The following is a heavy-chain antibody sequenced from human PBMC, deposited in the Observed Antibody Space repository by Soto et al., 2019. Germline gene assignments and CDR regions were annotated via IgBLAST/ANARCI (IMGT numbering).Heavy chain of an antibody. J-gene: IGHJ6*03. CDR3: ARDLRWRDYYYYMDV. CDR2: ISSSGSTI. CDR1: GFTFSDYY. D-gene: IGHD2-15*01. V-gene: IGHV3-11*01. Sequence: GGSLRLSCAASGFTFSDYYMSWIRQAPGKGLEWVSYISSSGSTIYYADSVKGRFTISRDNAKNSLYLQMNSLRAEDTAVYYCARDLRWRDYYYYMDVWGKGTTVTVSS.